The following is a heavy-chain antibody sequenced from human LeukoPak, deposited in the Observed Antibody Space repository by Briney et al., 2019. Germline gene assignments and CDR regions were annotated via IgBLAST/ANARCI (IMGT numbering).Heavy chain of an antibody. CDR2: IYFSGYT. J-gene: IGHJ4*02. D-gene: IGHD4-17*01. CDR1: GGSISGGDYY. CDR3: TRVANGDYFDF. Sequence: SETLSLTCTVSGGSISGGDYYWSWIRQPPGKGLEWVGYIYFSGYTYYNPSLRSRVSISIDTSKNRFSLNLNSVTAADTAVYYCTRVANGDYFDFWGQGTLVTVSS. V-gene: IGHV4-30-4*01.